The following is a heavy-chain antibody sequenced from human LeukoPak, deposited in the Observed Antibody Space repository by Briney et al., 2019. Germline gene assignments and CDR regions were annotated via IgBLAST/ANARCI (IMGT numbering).Heavy chain of an antibody. D-gene: IGHD1-26*01. V-gene: IGHV3-20*01. J-gene: IGHJ4*02. CDR1: GFTFDDYG. Sequence: PGGSLRLSCAASGFTFDDYGMSWVRQAPGKGLEWVSGINWNGGSTGYADSVKGRFTISRDNAKNSLYLQMNSLRAEDTALYHCARDKWELRAYFFVYWGQGTLVTVSS. CDR3: ARDKWELRAYFFVY. CDR2: INWNGGST.